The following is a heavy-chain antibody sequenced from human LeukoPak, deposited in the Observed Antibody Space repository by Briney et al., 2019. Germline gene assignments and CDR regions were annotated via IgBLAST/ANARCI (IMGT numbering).Heavy chain of an antibody. D-gene: IGHD3-22*01. Sequence: ASVKVSCKASGGTFSSYAISWVRQAPGQGLEWMGWINAGNGNTKYSQKFQGRVTITRDTSASTAYMELSSLRSEDTAVYYCARAHHYYDSSGYSYFDYWGQGTLVTVSS. CDR3: ARAHHYYDSSGYSYFDY. CDR2: INAGNGNT. J-gene: IGHJ4*02. CDR1: GGTFSSYA. V-gene: IGHV1-3*01.